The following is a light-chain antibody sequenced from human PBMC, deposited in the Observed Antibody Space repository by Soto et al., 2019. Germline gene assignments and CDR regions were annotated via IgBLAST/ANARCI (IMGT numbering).Light chain of an antibody. CDR3: QSYDSSLSDSYV. J-gene: IGLJ1*01. Sequence: QSVLTQPPSVSGAPGQRVTISCTGSSSNIGAGYDVHWYQQLPGTAPKLLIYGYSNRPSGVPERFSGSRSGTSASLAITGLQAEDEADYYCQSYDSSLSDSYVFGTGTKLTVL. CDR2: GYS. CDR1: SSNIGAGYD. V-gene: IGLV1-40*01.